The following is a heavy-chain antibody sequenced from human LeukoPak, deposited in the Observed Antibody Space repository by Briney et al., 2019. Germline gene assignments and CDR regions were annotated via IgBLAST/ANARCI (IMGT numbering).Heavy chain of an antibody. CDR2: IKQDGSEK. V-gene: IGHV3-7*01. D-gene: IGHD3-10*01. J-gene: IGHJ4*02. CDR3: ARKKDYYGSGSYNDY. Sequence: GGSLRLSCAASGFTFSSYWMSWVRQAPAKGLEWVADIKQDGSEKYYVDSVKGRFTISRDNAKNSLYLQMNSLRAEDTAVYYCARKKDYYGSGSYNDYWGQGTLVTVSS. CDR1: GFTFSSYW.